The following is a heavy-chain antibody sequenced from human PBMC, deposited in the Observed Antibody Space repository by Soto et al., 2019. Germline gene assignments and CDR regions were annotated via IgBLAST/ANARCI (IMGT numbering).Heavy chain of an antibody. CDR1: GFTFSSYG. V-gene: IGHV3-33*01. Sequence: QVQLVESGGGVVQPGRSLRLSCAASGFTFSSYGMHWVRQAPGKGLEWVAVIWYDGSSKYYADSVKGRFTISRDNSKNSVYLQMNSLRAEDTAVYYCARDPRYYDFWSGYSYYYYYYYMDVWGKGTTVTVSS. D-gene: IGHD3-3*01. CDR2: IWYDGSSK. CDR3: ARDPRYYDFWSGYSYYYYYYYMDV. J-gene: IGHJ6*03.